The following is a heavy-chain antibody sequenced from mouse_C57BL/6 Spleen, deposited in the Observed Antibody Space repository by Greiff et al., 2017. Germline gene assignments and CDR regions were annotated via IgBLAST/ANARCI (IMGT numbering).Heavy chain of an antibody. CDR3: ARAPPYYSGSTYYAMDY. Sequence: VQLQQPGTELVKPGASVKLSCKASGYTFTSYWMHWVKQRPGQGLEWIGNINPSNGGTNYNEKIKSKATLTVDKSSSTSYMQLSSLTSADSAVYYCARAPPYYSGSTYYAMDYWGQGTSVTVSS. J-gene: IGHJ4*01. CDR1: GYTFTSYW. V-gene: IGHV1-53*01. D-gene: IGHD1-1*01. CDR2: INPSNGGT.